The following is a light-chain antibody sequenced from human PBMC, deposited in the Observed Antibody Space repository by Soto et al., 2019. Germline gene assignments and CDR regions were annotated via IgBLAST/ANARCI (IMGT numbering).Light chain of an antibody. CDR3: QQYSDWSPLYT. CDR2: DAS. V-gene: IGKV3-15*01. J-gene: IGKJ2*01. CDR1: QSVSSY. Sequence: EIVMTQSPATLSVSPGERATLSCRASQSVSSYLAWYQQKPGLPPRLLIYDASTRATGIPDRFSGSGSGTDFALPISSLQSADFAVYYCQQYSDWSPLYTLVRGTKLEIK.